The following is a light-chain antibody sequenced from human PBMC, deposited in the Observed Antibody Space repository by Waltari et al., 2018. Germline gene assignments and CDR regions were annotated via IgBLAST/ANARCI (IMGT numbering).Light chain of an antibody. CDR2: GVN. Sequence: QSVLTQQPSVSGAPGQRVTISCHGSGSNIAAGSAFPWYRQLPGKAPTLLIYGVNTRPPGVSDRFSGSQFDTSASLAIAGLQADDEADYYCQSYDTTLSVVFGGGTKLTVL. CDR3: QSYDTTLSVV. J-gene: IGLJ2*01. V-gene: IGLV1-40*01. CDR1: GSNIAAGSA.